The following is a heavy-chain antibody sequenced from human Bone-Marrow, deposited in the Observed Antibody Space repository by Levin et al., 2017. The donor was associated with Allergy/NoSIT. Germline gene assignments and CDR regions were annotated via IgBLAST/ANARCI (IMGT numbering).Heavy chain of an antibody. CDR2: LTATGEIT. CDR1: GFLFSRSA. CDR3: AKFTSGYYLIDS. D-gene: IGHD3-3*01. V-gene: IGHV3-23*01. Sequence: SCVASGFLFSRSAMIWVRQAPGKALEWVSGLTATGEITYFADSVRGRFSISRDNFNNTLFLQMHSLRAEDTAIFYCAKFTSGYYLIDSWGHGTLVTVSS. J-gene: IGHJ5*01.